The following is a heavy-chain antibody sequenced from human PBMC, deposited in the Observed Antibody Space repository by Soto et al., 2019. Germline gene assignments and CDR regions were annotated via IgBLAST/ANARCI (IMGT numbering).Heavy chain of an antibody. V-gene: IGHV1-46*01. Sequence: GASVKVSCKASGYTFTSYYIHWVRQAPGQGLGWMGMINPSGGSTTYAQKFQGRVTMTRDTSTNTVYMELSSLRSEDTAVYYCARDAPFPITGTTFDYWGQGTLVTVSS. J-gene: IGHJ4*02. CDR3: ARDAPFPITGTTFDY. CDR1: GYTFTSYY. CDR2: INPSGGST. D-gene: IGHD1-7*01.